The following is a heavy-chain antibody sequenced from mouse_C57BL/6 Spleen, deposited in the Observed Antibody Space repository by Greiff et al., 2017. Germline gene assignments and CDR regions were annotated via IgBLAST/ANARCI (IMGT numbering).Heavy chain of an antibody. D-gene: IGHD2-4*01. V-gene: IGHV1-82*01. CDR1: GYAFSSSW. CDR3: ARGGEDDYDGGIYYFDY. CDR2: FYPGDGDT. J-gene: IGHJ2*01. Sequence: QVQLQQSGPELVKPGASVKISCKASGYAFSSSWMNWVKQRPGKGLEGIGRFYPGDGDTNYNGKFKGKATLTADKSSSTAYMQISSLTSEDSAVYCCARGGEDDYDGGIYYFDYWGQGTTLTVSS.